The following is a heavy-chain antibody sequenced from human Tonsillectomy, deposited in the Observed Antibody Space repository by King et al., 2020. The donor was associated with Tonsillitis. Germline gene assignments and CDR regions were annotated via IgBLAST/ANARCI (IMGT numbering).Heavy chain of an antibody. Sequence: VQLVESGGGVVQPGRSLRLSCAASGFTFSSYAIHWVRQAPVKGLEWVAVISFDGSDKYYADSVKGRFTISRDNSKNSLYLRMNSLRPEDTAVYYCARNRAGLYGDYGPGFDYWGQGTLVTVSS. D-gene: IGHD4-17*01. CDR2: ISFDGSDK. CDR3: ARNRAGLYGDYGPGFDY. J-gene: IGHJ4*02. CDR1: GFTFSSYA. V-gene: IGHV3-30-3*01.